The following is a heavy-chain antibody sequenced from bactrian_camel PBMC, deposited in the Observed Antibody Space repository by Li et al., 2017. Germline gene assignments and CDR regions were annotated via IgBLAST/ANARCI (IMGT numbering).Heavy chain of an antibody. CDR1: GFTLSSYR. CDR2: INNSGGST. Sequence: EVQLVESGGGLVQPGGSLRLTCAASGFTLSSYRTYWVRQAPGKGLEWVSTINNSGGSTYYADSVNGRFTISRDSATNTVYLQMNSLKPEDTAVYYCVSLVGRPLVHQGTRSPSP. J-gene: IGHJ4*01. V-gene: IGHV3S40*01. D-gene: IGHD2*01.